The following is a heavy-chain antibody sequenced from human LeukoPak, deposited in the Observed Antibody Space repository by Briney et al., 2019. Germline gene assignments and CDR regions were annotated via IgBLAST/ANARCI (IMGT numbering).Heavy chain of an antibody. CDR1: GFTFSDYG. D-gene: IGHD4/OR15-4a*01. V-gene: IGHV3-33*01. CDR2: IWYDGSNK. Sequence: PGRSLTLSCAASGFTFSDYGMHWVRQAPGRGLEWVAVIWYDGSNKYYADSVKGRFTISRDNSKNTVYLQVNSLGAEDTAVYYCARGYSANSGSFDYWGQGILVTVSS. J-gene: IGHJ4*02. CDR3: ARGYSANSGSFDY.